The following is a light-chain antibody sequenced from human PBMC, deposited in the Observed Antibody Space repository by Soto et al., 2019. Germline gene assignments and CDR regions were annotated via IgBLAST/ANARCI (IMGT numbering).Light chain of an antibody. CDR1: NIGSKS. Sequence: SYELTQPPSVSVAPGKTARITCGGNNIGSKSVHWYQQKPGQAPVLVIYYDSDRPSGIPERFSGSNSGNTATLTISRVEARDEADYYCQVWDSSTIFGGGTKLTVL. CDR2: YDS. J-gene: IGLJ2*01. V-gene: IGLV3-21*04. CDR3: QVWDSSTI.